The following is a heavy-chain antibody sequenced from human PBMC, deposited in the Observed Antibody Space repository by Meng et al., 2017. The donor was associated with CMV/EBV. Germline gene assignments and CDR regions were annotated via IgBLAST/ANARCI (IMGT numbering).Heavy chain of an antibody. V-gene: IGHV3-11*04. J-gene: IGHJ6*02. CDR1: GFTFSDYY. Sequence: GESLKISCAASGFTFSDYYMSWIRQAPGKGLEWVSYISSSGSTIYYADSVKGRFTISRDNAKNSLYLQMNSLRAEDTAAYYCARALCGGDCYSYYYYYGMDVWGQGTTVTVSS. CDR3: ARALCGGDCYSYYYYYGMDV. CDR2: ISSSGSTI. D-gene: IGHD2-21*01.